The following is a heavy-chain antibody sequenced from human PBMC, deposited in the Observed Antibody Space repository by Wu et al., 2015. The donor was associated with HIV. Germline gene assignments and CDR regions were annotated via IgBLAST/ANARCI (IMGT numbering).Heavy chain of an antibody. Sequence: QVHLVQSGAEVKKPGSSVKVSCKASGGIFTKYDINWVRQAPGKGLEWMGGTTPMFGTTNYAQKFQGRVTISSDVYTSTVYMELSSLRSEDTAIYYCARELEDPAIMVRAGFDPWGQGTLAPSP. D-gene: IGHD3-10*01. V-gene: IGHV1-69*05. CDR2: TTPMFGTT. CDR3: ARELEDPAIMVRAGFDP. CDR1: GGIFTKYD. J-gene: IGHJ5*02.